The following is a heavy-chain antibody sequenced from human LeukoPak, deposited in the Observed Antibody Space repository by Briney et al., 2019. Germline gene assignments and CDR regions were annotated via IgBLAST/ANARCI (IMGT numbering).Heavy chain of an antibody. D-gene: IGHD2-21*02. Sequence: PGRSLRLSCAASGFTFSSYVMHWVRQAPGKGLEWVAFIRYDGSNKYYADSVKGRFTISRDNSKNTLYLQMNSLRAEDTAVFYCAKGGGGVVTAIVDYWGQGTLVTVSS. J-gene: IGHJ4*02. CDR1: GFTFSSYV. V-gene: IGHV3-30*02. CDR3: AKGGGGVVTAIVDY. CDR2: IRYDGSNK.